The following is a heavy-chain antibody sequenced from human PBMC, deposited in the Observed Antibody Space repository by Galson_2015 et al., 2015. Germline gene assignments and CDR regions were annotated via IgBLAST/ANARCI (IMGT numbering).Heavy chain of an antibody. J-gene: IGHJ5*02. CDR2: ISYDGSNK. CDR1: GFTFSSYA. D-gene: IGHD3-22*01. Sequence: SLRLSCAASGFTFSSYAMHWVRQAPGKGLEWVAVISYDGSNKYYADFVKGRFTISRDNSKNTLYLQMNSLRAEDTAVYYCARLYDSSGYYSPWGQGTLVTVSS. V-gene: IGHV3-30-3*01. CDR3: ARLYDSSGYYSP.